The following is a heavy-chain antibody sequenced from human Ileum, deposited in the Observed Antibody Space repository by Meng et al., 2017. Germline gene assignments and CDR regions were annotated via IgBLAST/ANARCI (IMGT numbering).Heavy chain of an antibody. J-gene: IGHJ4*02. Sequence: VALQDVVPRPVNASVTRSFTVTCPGGCVSNFVWGWMRQPVGKGLECLGRMDGSGDNKYNPTLKSRVTMSVDTSKEQFSLKITSVGAADTAVYYCARGSKYSSGYDYLDSWGQGTLVTVSS. CDR1: GGCVSNFV. D-gene: IGHD3-22*01. V-gene: IGHV4-4*07. CDR2: MDGSGDN. CDR3: ARGSKYSSGYDYLDS.